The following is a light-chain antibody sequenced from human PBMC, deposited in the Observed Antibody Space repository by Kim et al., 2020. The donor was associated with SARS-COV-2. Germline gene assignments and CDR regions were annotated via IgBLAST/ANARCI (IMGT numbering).Light chain of an antibody. J-gene: IGKJ2*01. V-gene: IGKV1-5*03. CDR3: QQYYSYVT. CDR1: QSITSW. CDR2: KTS. Sequence: LSASVGDRVTITCRASQSITSWLAWYQQKPGKAPNLLIYKTSTLESGVPSRFSGSGYGTEFTLTISSLQPDDFATYYCQQYYSYVTFGQRTKLEIK.